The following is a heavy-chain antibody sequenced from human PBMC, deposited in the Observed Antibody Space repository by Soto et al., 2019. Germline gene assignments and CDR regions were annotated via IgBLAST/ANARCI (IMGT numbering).Heavy chain of an antibody. V-gene: IGHV3-23*01. CDR2: ISGSGGST. D-gene: IGHD3-22*01. CDR1: GFTFSSYA. J-gene: IGHJ5*02. Sequence: PGGSLRLSCAASGFTFSSYAMSWVRQAPGKGLEWVSAISGSGGSTYYADSVKGRFTISRDNSKNMLYLQMSSLRAEDTAVYYCAKGSTMMVSPGINWFDPWGQGTLVTVSS. CDR3: AKGSTMMVSPGINWFDP.